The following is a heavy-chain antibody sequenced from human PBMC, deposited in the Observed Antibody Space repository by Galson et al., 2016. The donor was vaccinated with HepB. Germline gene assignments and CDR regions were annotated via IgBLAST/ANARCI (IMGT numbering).Heavy chain of an antibody. D-gene: IGHD1-1*01. CDR2: TYYRSGWMN. V-gene: IGHV6-1*01. Sequence: CAISGDSVSRNFVAWNWIRQSPSRGLEWLGRTYYRSGWMNDYPVSVKSRISISPDTSKNQFSLQLNSVTPEDTAVYYYAREYINSFDIWGQGTMVTVSS. CDR3: AREYINSFDI. CDR1: GDSVSRNFVA. J-gene: IGHJ3*02.